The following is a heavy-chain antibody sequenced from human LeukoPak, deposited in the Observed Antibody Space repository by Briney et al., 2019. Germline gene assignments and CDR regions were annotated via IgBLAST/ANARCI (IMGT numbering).Heavy chain of an antibody. CDR1: GFSFSGYA. CDR2: VSDSGVNT. J-gene: IGHJ5*02. CDR3: ARGLARSAVGTSS. Sequence: GGSLRLSCAASGFSFSGYAMSWVRQAPGKGLDWVSGVSDSGVNTYYADSVKGRFTISRDNSKYTLFLQMNSLGAEDTAIYYCARGLARSAVGTSSSGQGTLVT. D-gene: IGHD3-9*01. V-gene: IGHV3-23*01.